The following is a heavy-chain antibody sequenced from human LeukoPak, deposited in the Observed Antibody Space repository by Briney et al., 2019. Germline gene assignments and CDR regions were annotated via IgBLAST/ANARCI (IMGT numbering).Heavy chain of an antibody. CDR2: IIPIFGTA. V-gene: IGHV1-69*13. CDR1: GGTFSSYA. J-gene: IGHJ3*02. D-gene: IGHD2-2*01. CDR3: ARVDKADCSSTSCPFDI. Sequence: SVKVSCKASGGTFSSYAISWVRQAPGQGLEWMGGIIPIFGTANYAQKFQGRVTITADESTSTAYMELSSLRSEDTAAYYCARVDKADCSSTSCPFDIWGQGTMVTVSS.